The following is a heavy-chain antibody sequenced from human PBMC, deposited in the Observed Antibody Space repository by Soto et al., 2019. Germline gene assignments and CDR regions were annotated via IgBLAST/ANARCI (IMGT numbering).Heavy chain of an antibody. CDR2: ISYAGSNK. CDR3: AKDQLRGVRGVITYYYGMDV. J-gene: IGHJ6*02. V-gene: IGHV3-30*18. CDR1: GFTFSSYG. D-gene: IGHD3-10*01. Sequence: QVQLVEAGGGVVQPGRSLRLSCAAYGFTFSSYGMHWVRQAPGKGLEWVAVISYAGSNKYYADSVKGRFTISRDNSKNTLYLQMNSLRAEDTAVYYCAKDQLRGVRGVITYYYGMDVRGQGTKVTVSS.